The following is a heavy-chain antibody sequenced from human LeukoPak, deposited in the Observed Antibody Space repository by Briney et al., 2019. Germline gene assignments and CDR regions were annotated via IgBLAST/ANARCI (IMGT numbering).Heavy chain of an antibody. J-gene: IGHJ4*02. V-gene: IGHV3-21*01. CDR3: ARALGIVAPTFYFDY. CDR2: ISSSSSYI. D-gene: IGHD2-21*01. CDR1: GFTFSSYS. Sequence: GGSLTLSCAASGFTFSSYSMNWLRQAPGKGLEWFSSISSSSSYIYYADSVKGRFTISRDNAKNSLYLQMNSLRAEDTAVYYCARALGIVAPTFYFDYWGQGTLVTVSS.